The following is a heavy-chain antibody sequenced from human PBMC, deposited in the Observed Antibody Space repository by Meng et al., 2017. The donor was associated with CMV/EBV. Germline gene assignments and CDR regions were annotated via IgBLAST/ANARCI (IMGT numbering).Heavy chain of an antibody. V-gene: IGHV3-21*01. Sequence: GGSLRLPCAASGFTFSSYSMNWVRQAPGKGLEWVSSISSSSSYIYYADSVKGRFTISRDNAKNSLYLQMNSLRAEDTAVYYCARDSGDFWSGYWYYYYGMDVWGQGTTVTVSS. CDR1: GFTFSSYS. CDR3: ARDSGDFWSGYWYYYYGMDV. D-gene: IGHD3-3*01. J-gene: IGHJ6*02. CDR2: ISSSSSYI.